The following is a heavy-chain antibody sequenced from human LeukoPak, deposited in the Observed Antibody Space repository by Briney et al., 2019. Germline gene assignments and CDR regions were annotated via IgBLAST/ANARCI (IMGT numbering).Heavy chain of an antibody. D-gene: IGHD1-14*01. CDR3: ARDHEAEWDQPLNYFDY. CDR1: GFTFSSYS. V-gene: IGHV3-21*01. CDR2: ISSSSSYI. Sequence: GGSLRLSCAASGFTFSSYSMNWVRQAPGKGLEWVSSISSSSSYIYYADSVKGRFTISRDNAKNSLYLQMNSLRAEDTAVYYCARDHEAEWDQPLNYFDYWGQGTLVTVSS. J-gene: IGHJ4*02.